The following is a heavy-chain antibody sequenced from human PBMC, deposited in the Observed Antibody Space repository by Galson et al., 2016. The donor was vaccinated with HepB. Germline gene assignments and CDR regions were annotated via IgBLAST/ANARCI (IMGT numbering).Heavy chain of an antibody. V-gene: IGHV3-30*04. CDR2: ISYDGSKQ. CDR1: GFSFSDYA. D-gene: IGHD3-10*01. Sequence: SLRLSCAASGFSFSDYAMHWVRQAPGKGLEWVAGISYDGSKQYSADSVKGRFTISRDNSKNTVYLQMSSLRAEDTALYFCAREHYYGSGNYVFFNTDYWGQGTLVTVSS. CDR3: AREHYYGSGNYVFFNTDY. J-gene: IGHJ4*02.